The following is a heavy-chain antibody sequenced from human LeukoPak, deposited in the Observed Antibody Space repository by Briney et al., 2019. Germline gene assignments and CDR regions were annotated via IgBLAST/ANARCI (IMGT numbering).Heavy chain of an antibody. Sequence: PGRSLRLSCAAFGFTFSNIGMPWVRQVPGKGLGWVAVISDDESNQSYAGSVKGRFTISRDNSKNTLYLQMSSLRAEDTAIYYCAKDLEMAALAFVADYWGQGTLVTVSS. D-gene: IGHD5-24*01. V-gene: IGHV3-30*18. J-gene: IGHJ4*02. CDR2: ISDDESNQ. CDR1: GFTFSNIG. CDR3: AKDLEMAALAFVADY.